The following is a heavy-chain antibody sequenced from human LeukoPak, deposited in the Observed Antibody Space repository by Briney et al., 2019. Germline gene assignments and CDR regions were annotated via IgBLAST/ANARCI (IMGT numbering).Heavy chain of an antibody. CDR1: GGSISSYY. Sequence: SETLSLTCTVSGGSISSYYWSWIRQPPGKGLEWIGYIYHSGSTYYNPSLKSRVTISVDRSKNQFSLKLSSVTAADTAVYYCARGRYYGSGSYYNPYYFDYWGQGTLVTVSS. CDR2: IYHSGST. J-gene: IGHJ4*02. CDR3: ARGRYYGSGSYYNPYYFDY. D-gene: IGHD3-10*01. V-gene: IGHV4-59*12.